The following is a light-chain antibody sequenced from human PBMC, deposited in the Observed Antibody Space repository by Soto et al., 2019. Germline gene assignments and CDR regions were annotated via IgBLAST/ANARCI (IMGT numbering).Light chain of an antibody. V-gene: IGLV3-1*01. Sequence: SYELTQPPSVSVSPGQTASITCSGDKLGDKHACWYQQKPGQSPVLVIYQNTKRPSGIPERFSGSNSGNTATLTISGTQAMDEADYYCQAWDSSTNYVFGTGTQLTVL. J-gene: IGLJ1*01. CDR3: QAWDSSTNYV. CDR2: QNT. CDR1: KLGDKH.